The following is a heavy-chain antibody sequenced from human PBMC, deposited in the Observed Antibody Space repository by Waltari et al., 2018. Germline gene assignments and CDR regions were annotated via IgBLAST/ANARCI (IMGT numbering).Heavy chain of an antibody. J-gene: IGHJ4*02. V-gene: IGHV3-7*01. CDR3: TRGGDDSSWYWRN. CDR2: INQDGSEK. CDR1: GFPFRNHW. Sequence: EVQLVESGGGLVQPGGSLGLSWAASGFPFRNHWMTWVRQAPGKGLEWVANINQDGSEKYSVESVKGRFTISRDNAKNSLYLQLNSLRADDTAVYYCTRGGDDSSWYWRNWGQGTLVTVSS. D-gene: IGHD6-13*01.